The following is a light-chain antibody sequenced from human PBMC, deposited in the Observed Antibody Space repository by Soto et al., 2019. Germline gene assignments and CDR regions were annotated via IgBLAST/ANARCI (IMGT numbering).Light chain of an antibody. CDR3: QQYGRS. V-gene: IGKV3-20*01. J-gene: IGKJ1*01. CDR1: QSVSSSY. CDR2: GAS. Sequence: EIVLTQSPGTLSLSPGERATLSCRASQSVSSSYLTWYQQKPGQAPRLLIYGASSRATVIPDRFSGSGSGTDFTLTISRLEPEGFAVYYCQQYGRSFGQGTKVEIK.